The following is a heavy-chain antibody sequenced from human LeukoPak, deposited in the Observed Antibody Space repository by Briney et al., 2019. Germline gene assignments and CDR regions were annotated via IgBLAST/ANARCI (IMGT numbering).Heavy chain of an antibody. CDR2: ISSSGGGT. CDR3: TRNARDPDM. J-gene: IGHJ3*02. Sequence: PGGSLRLSCAVSGFTFSTYAMKWVRQAPGKGLEWVSSISSSGGGTSYADSVKGRFTISRDNSKNTLNLQMNSLKAEDTAVYYSTRNARDPDMSGQGTMVTVSS. CDR1: GFTFSTYA. V-gene: IGHV3-23*01. D-gene: IGHD1-26*01.